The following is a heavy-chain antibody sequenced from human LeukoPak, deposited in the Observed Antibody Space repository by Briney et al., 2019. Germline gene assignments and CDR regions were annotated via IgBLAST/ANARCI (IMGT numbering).Heavy chain of an antibody. V-gene: IGHV3-21*01. CDR1: GFTFSSYS. CDR3: ARDSSSWYKARHTYYFDY. J-gene: IGHJ4*02. CDR2: ISSSSSYI. D-gene: IGHD6-13*01. Sequence: GGSLRLSCAASGFTFSSYSMDWVRQAPGKGLEWVSSISSSSSYIYYADSVKGRFTISRDNTKNSLYLQMNSLRAEDTAVYYCARDSSSWYKARHTYYFDYWGQGTLVTVSS.